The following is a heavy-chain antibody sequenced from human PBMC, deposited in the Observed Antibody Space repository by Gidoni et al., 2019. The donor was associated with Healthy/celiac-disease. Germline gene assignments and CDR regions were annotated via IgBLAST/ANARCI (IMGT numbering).Heavy chain of an antibody. CDR3: ARVKVPAPDILTGHPPEGWYFDL. CDR1: GGSISSYY. D-gene: IGHD3-9*01. J-gene: IGHJ2*01. V-gene: IGHV4-59*01. Sequence: QVQLQESGPGLVKPSETLSLTCTVSGGSISSYYWSWIRQPPGKGLEWIGYIYYSGSTNYNPSLKSRVTISVDTSKNQFSLKLSSVTAADTAVYYCARVKVPAPDILTGHPPEGWYFDLWGRGTLVTVSS. CDR2: IYYSGST.